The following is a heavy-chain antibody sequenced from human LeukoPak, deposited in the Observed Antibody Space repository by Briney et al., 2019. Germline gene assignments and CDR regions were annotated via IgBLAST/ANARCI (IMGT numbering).Heavy chain of an antibody. D-gene: IGHD5-18*01. Sequence: ASVKVSCKASGYTFTGYYMHWVRQAPGQGLEWMGWINPNSGGTNYAQKFQGRVTMTTDVSTSIVYMELSSLRSEDTAVYYCARDLFWDSYGQRFDYWGQGTLVTVSS. CDR3: ARDLFWDSYGQRFDY. J-gene: IGHJ4*02. V-gene: IGHV1-2*02. CDR2: INPNSGGT. CDR1: GYTFTGYY.